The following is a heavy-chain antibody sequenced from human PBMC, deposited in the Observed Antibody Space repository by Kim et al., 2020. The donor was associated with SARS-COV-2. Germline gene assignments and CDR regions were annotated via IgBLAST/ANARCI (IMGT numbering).Heavy chain of an antibody. D-gene: IGHD3-10*02. Sequence: GGSLRLSCAASGFTFSSYWMSWVRQAPGKGLEWVANIKQDGSEKYYVDSVKGRFTISRDNAKNSLYLQMNSLRAEDTAVYYCARAMSTYYYYYGMDVWGQGTTVTVSS. J-gene: IGHJ6*02. CDR2: IKQDGSEK. CDR3: ARAMSTYYYYYGMDV. CDR1: GFTFSSYW. V-gene: IGHV3-7*04.